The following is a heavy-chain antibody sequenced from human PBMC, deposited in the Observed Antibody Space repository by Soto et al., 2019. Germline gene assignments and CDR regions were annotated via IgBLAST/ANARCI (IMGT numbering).Heavy chain of an antibody. CDR3: TRTLTNYGYAEYFLH. Sequence: LRLSCTASGFTFGDYAMSWVRQAPGKGLEWVGFIRSKAYGATTEYAASVKGRFTISRDDSKSIAYLQMNSLKTEDTAVYYCTRTLTNYGYAEYFLHWGQGALVTVSS. V-gene: IGHV3-49*04. J-gene: IGHJ1*01. CDR2: IRSKAYGATT. CDR1: GFTFGDYA. D-gene: IGHD4-17*01.